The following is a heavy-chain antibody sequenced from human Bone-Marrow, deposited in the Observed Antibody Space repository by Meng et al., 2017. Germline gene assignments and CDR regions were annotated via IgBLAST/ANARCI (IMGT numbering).Heavy chain of an antibody. V-gene: IGHV4-59*01. CDR2: IYYSGST. CDR3: ARVGRVAATGWFDP. CDR1: DDSIRSYY. D-gene: IGHD6-19*01. J-gene: IGHJ5*02. Sequence: QVQLQESGPGLVKPSETLSLTCSVSDDSIRSYYWSWIRQTPGKGLEWIGCIYYSGSTNYNPSLKSRVTISVDASKNQVSLKLSSVTTADTAVYYCARVGRVAATGWFDPWGQGTLVTVSS.